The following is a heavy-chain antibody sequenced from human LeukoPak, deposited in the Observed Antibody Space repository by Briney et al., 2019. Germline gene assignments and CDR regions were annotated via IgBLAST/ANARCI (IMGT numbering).Heavy chain of an antibody. J-gene: IGHJ1*01. CDR2: INPNSGGT. CDR3: ARSDYGDYVFSY. CDR1: GYTFTGYY. V-gene: IGHV1-2*02. Sequence: ASVTVSCKAAGYTFTGYYMHWVRQAPGQGLEWMGWINPNSGGTNYAQKFQGRVTMTRDTSISTAYMELSRLRSDDTAVYYCARSDYGDYVFSYWGQGSLVTVSS. D-gene: IGHD4-17*01.